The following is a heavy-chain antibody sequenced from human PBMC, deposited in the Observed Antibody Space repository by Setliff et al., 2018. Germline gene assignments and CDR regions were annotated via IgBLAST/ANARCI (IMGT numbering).Heavy chain of an antibody. CDR3: ARARSFNWIDIDY. CDR1: GGTFSSCA. J-gene: IGHJ4*02. V-gene: IGHV1-69*06. CDR2: IIPIFGTA. D-gene: IGHD1-20*01. Sequence: ASVKVSCKASGGTFSSCAISWVRQAPGQGLEWMGRIIPIFGTANYAQKFQGRVTITADKSTSTAYMELSSLRSEDTAVYYCARARSFNWIDIDYWGQGTLVTVSS.